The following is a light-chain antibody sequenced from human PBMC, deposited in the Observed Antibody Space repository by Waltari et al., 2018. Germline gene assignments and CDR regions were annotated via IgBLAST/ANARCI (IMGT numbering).Light chain of an antibody. CDR1: SSAIGAYNF. CDR2: EVT. J-gene: IGLJ3*02. V-gene: IGLV2-14*01. CDR3: SSYVASSTLWV. Sequence: QSALTQPASVSGSPGQSITISCTGTSSAIGAYNFVSWYQQDPGKAPKVLIYEVTNRPSGVSDRFSGSKSGNTASLTISGLQAEDEGHYYCSSYVASSTLWVFGGGTKLTVL.